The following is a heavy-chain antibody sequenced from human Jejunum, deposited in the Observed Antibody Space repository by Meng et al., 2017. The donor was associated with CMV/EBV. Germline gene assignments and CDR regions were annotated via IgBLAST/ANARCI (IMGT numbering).Heavy chain of an antibody. CDR2: VSYDGSSK. J-gene: IGHJ6*02. CDR3: VRGISTSGD. Sequence: LSCAASGFTFNGYTMHWVRQAKGKGLEWVANVSYDGSSKHYGDSLKGLFTISRDNSKNTVYLQMDNLGPQGTGIYYCVRGISTSGDWGQGTTVTVSS. CDR1: GFTFNGYT. D-gene: IGHD2-8*01. V-gene: IGHV3-30-3*01.